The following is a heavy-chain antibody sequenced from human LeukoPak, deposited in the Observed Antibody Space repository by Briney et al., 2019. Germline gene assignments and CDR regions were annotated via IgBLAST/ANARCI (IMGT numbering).Heavy chain of an antibody. CDR3: AKGSYYYDSADYFDY. V-gene: IGHV3-23*01. Sequence: GGSLRLSCAASGFTFSSYAMSWVRQAPGRGLEWVSTLSGSGGNTYYADSVKGRVTISRDNSKNTLYLQMNSLRAEDTAVYHCAKGSYYYDSADYFDYWGQGTLVTVSS. D-gene: IGHD3-22*01. CDR1: GFTFSSYA. J-gene: IGHJ4*02. CDR2: LSGSGGNT.